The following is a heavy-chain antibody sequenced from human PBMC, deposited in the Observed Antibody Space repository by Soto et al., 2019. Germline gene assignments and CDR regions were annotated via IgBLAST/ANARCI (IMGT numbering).Heavy chain of an antibody. D-gene: IGHD3-22*01. CDR2: FSAGGDYR. V-gene: IGHV3-23*01. J-gene: IGHJ4*02. Sequence: EVQLLQSGGGLAQPGGSLTLSCAASGFSFSDYSMNWVRRAPGKGLEWVSAFSAGGDYRHYADSVKGRFTISRDNSKNTLFLQMNSLRAEDTARYYCAREARYDRGVYHYEGIDYWGLGTLVTVSS. CDR1: GFSFSDYS. CDR3: AREARYDRGVYHYEGIDY.